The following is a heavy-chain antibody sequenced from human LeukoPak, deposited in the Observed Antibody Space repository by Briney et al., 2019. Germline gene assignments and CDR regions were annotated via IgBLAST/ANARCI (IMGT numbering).Heavy chain of an antibody. CDR1: GYTFSGYY. J-gene: IGHJ4*02. D-gene: IGHD6-13*01. Sequence: ASVKVSCKASGYTFSGYYIHWVRQAPGQGLEWMGWVNPNSGGTNYAQKFQDRVAMTRDTSISTAYMELSRLRSDDTAVYYCARSFSSSWYQFDYWGQGTLVTVSS. CDR3: ARSFSSSWYQFDY. CDR2: VNPNSGGT. V-gene: IGHV1-2*02.